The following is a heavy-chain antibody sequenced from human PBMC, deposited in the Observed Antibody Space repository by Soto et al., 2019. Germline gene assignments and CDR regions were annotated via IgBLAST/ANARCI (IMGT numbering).Heavy chain of an antibody. CDR1: GYTFPSYD. Sequence: ASVKVSCKASGYTFPSYDINWVRQATGQGLEWMGWMNPNSGNTGYAQKFQGRVTMSRNTSISTASMELSTLRYEDTDVHYGVTEGGHSYGFDYWGQGTLVNVS. CDR2: MNPNSGNT. J-gene: IGHJ4*02. V-gene: IGHV1-8*01. CDR3: VTEGGHSYGFDY. D-gene: IGHD5-18*01.